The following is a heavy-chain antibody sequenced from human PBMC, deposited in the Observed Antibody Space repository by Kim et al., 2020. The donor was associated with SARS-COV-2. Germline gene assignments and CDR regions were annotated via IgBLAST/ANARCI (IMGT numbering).Heavy chain of an antibody. CDR3: ARHGGYYYYGMDV. Sequence: SSPSLKSRVTRSVDTSKNQFSLKLSSVTAADTAVYYCARHGGYYYYGMDVWGQGTTVTVSS. J-gene: IGHJ6*02. D-gene: IGHD3-16*01. V-gene: IGHV4-39*01.